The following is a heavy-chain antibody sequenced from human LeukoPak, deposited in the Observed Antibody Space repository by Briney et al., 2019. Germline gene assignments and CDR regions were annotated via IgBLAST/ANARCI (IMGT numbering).Heavy chain of an antibody. V-gene: IGHV3-74*01. Sequence: GGSLRLSCAASGFNFASNWMHWVRQTPGKGLVWVSRINSGGSGTSYADSVKGRFTISRDNSKNTLYLQINSLRAEDTAIYYCAKDVWWSVSWGQGTLVTVSS. CDR2: INSGGSGT. CDR1: GFNFASNW. J-gene: IGHJ5*02. CDR3: AKDVWWSVS. D-gene: IGHD2-8*02.